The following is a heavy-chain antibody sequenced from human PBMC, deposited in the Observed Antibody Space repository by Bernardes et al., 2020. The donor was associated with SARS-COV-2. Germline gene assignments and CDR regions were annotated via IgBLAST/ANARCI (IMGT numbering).Heavy chain of an antibody. V-gene: IGHV3-48*01. CDR2: ISESSSTL. CDR3: ARGRGKWELLSENWFDP. J-gene: IGHJ5*02. CDR1: GLPFSSYS. D-gene: IGHD1-26*01. Sequence: GGALRLSCAATGLPFSSYSMNWVRQAPGKGLEWVSYISESSSTLYYADSVKGRFTISRDNAKDSLYLQMNSLRAEDTAVYYCARGRGKWELLSENWFDPWGQGTLVTVPS.